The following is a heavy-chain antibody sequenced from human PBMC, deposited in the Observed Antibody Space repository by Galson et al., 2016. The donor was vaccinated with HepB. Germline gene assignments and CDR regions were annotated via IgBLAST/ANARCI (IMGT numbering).Heavy chain of an antibody. CDR3: ARVGPAAGLYYYFAMDV. D-gene: IGHD6-13*01. CDR1: GGSISSGGYY. J-gene: IGHJ6*02. Sequence: TLSLTCTVSGGSISSGGYYWSWIRQHPGKGLEWIGSIYYSGSTKYNPSLKSRVTISVDTSKNLFSLSLRSVTAADTAVYYCARVGPAAGLYYYFAMDVWGQGTTVTVSS. V-gene: IGHV4-31*03. CDR2: IYYSGST.